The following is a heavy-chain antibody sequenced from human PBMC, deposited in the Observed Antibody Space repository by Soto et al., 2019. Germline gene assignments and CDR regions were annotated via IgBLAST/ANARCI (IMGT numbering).Heavy chain of an antibody. Sequence: SVKVSCKASGGTFSSYAISWVRQAPGQGLEWMGGIIPIFGTANYAQKFQGRVTITADESTSTAYMELSSLRSEDTAVYYCARGPFGSSSSLYYYYGMDVWGQGTTVTVSS. CDR3: ARGPFGSSSSLYYYYGMDV. V-gene: IGHV1-69*13. D-gene: IGHD6-13*01. CDR2: IIPIFGTA. CDR1: GGTFSSYA. J-gene: IGHJ6*02.